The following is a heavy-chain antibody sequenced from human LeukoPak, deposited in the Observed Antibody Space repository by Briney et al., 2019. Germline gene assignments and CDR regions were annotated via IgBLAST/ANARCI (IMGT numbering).Heavy chain of an antibody. CDR1: GFTFSSYA. J-gene: IGHJ4*02. Sequence: GGSLRLSCAASGFTFSSYAMSWVRQAPGKGREWVSAISGSGGSTYYAASVKGRFTISRDNSKKTLYLQMNSLRAEDTAVYYCAKDRLVKRDYWGQGTLVTVSS. D-gene: IGHD6-19*01. CDR2: ISGSGGST. V-gene: IGHV3-23*01. CDR3: AKDRLVKRDY.